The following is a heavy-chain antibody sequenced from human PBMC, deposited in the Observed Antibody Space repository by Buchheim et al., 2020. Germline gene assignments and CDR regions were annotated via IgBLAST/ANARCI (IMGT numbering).Heavy chain of an antibody. Sequence: QVQLQESGPGLVKPSETLSLTCTVSGGSISSYYWSWIRQPAGKGLEWIGRIYTSGSTNYNPSLKSRVTMSLDTYKNQFSLKLSSVTAADTAVYYCARELLLWSGYVWGVDRNWFDPWGQGTL. CDR2: IYTSGST. V-gene: IGHV4-4*07. CDR1: GGSISSYY. D-gene: IGHD3-3*01. J-gene: IGHJ5*02. CDR3: ARELLLWSGYVWGVDRNWFDP.